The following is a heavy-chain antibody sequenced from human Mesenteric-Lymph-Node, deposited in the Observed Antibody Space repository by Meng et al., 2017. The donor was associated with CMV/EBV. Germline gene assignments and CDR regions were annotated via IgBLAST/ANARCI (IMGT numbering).Heavy chain of an antibody. Sequence: GESLKISCAASGFTVSSHYMSWVRQSPDKGLEWVSVVYGGGATEYTDSVKGRFTLSRDDSKNTLYLQMNSLRTEDTAVYYCAKDDIVVVPAAWGQGTLVTVSS. CDR3: AKDDIVVVPAA. CDR1: GFTVSSHY. V-gene: IGHV3-53*01. J-gene: IGHJ4*02. D-gene: IGHD2-2*01. CDR2: VYGGGAT.